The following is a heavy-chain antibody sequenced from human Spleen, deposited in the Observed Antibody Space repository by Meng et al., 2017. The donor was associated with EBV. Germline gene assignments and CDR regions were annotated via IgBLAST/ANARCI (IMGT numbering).Heavy chain of an antibody. D-gene: IGHD1-26*01. CDR3: ARSIDSGVFDP. CDR2: INGGSGNT. J-gene: IGHJ5*02. Sequence: QVQLVQSGAEVKKPGSSVKVSCKASGYTFTSCAMHWVRQAPGQRLEWMGWINGGSGNTKYSQKFQGRVTITRDTSASTVYMELSSLRSEESAVYYCARSIDSGVFDPWGQGTLVTVSS. CDR1: GYTFTSCA. V-gene: IGHV1-3*01.